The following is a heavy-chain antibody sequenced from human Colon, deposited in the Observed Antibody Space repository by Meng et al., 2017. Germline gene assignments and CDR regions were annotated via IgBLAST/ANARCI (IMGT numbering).Heavy chain of an antibody. Sequence: QGLLQEAGPGLGKPSETLSLTCAVSGGSISRSDWWSWVRQPPGKGLEWIGETSHSGSTNYSPSLKSRVTISLDKSKNQLSLKLNSVTAADTAVYYCASSDYYRSDYWGQGTLVTVSS. CDR1: GGSISRSDW. CDR2: TSHSGST. J-gene: IGHJ4*02. D-gene: IGHD3-22*01. CDR3: ASSDYYRSDY. V-gene: IGHV4-4*02.